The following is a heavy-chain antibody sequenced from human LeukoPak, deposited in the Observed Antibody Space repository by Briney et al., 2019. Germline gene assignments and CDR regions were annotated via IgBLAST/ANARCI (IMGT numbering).Heavy chain of an antibody. J-gene: IGHJ6*02. V-gene: IGHV3-74*01. CDR1: GFTXRXYW. Sequence: GGSLRLSCVASGFTXRXYWMHXXXXXPGKGLVWVSRINNAGSSTNYADYVKGRFTISRDNAKNTLYLQMSSLRAEDTAVYFCARAYGMDVWGQGTTVTVSS. CDR2: INNAGSST. CDR3: ARAYGMDV.